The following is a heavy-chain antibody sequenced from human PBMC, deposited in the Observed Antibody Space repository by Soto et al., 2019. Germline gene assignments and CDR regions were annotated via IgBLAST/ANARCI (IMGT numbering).Heavy chain of an antibody. D-gene: IGHD6-13*01. V-gene: IGHV4-61*01. J-gene: IGHJ4*02. CDR3: ASRHSSPYFDY. Sequence: PSDTLSLTCTVSGGSVSSGSYYWSWIRQPPGKGLEWIGYIYYSGSTNYNPSLKSRVTISVDTSKNQFSLKLNSVTAADTAVYYCASRHSSPYFDYWGQGTLVTVSS. CDR1: GGSVSSGSYY. CDR2: IYYSGST.